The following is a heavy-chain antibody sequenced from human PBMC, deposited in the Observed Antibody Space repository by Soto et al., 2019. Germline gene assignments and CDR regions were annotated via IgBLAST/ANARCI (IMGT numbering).Heavy chain of an antibody. CDR1: GFPFNNYY. D-gene: IGHD6-19*01. Sequence: EVQLVQSGGGLVQPGASLRLSCAASGFPFNNYYMTWVRQASGKGLEWVASIKEDGNEKYYVDSVMGRFTISRDNAKNSLSLQMNSLRAEDTAVYYCTRGAGGWNYYYAMDVWGPGATVTISS. CDR3: TRGAGGWNYYYAMDV. V-gene: IGHV3-7*03. J-gene: IGHJ6*02. CDR2: IKEDGNEK.